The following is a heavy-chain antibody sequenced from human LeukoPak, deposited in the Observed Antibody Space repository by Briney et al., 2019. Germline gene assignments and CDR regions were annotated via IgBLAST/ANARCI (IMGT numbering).Heavy chain of an antibody. D-gene: IGHD2-2*01. CDR3: ASSQRDIVVVPAAVATGYYYYMDV. CDR1: GGTFSSYA. J-gene: IGHJ6*03. Sequence: SVKVSYKASGGTFSSYAISWVRQAPGQGLEWMGGIIPIFGTANYAQKFQGRVTITTDESTSTAYMELSSLRSEDTAVYYCASSQRDIVVVPAAVATGYYYYMDVWGKGTTVTVSS. CDR2: IIPIFGTA. V-gene: IGHV1-69*05.